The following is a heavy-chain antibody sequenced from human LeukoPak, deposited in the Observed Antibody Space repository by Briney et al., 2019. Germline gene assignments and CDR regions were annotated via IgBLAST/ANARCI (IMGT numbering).Heavy chain of an antibody. D-gene: IGHD3-10*01. V-gene: IGHV3-30*18. CDR2: IANAGINK. Sequence: PGTSLRLSCAASGFTFSSYGMNWVRQAPGKGLEWVAVIANAGINKFYVDSLRGRFSISRDNSKNTLYLQMNSLRPEDTAVYYCAKDGYYGSGTYPDYWGQGTLVTVSS. J-gene: IGHJ4*02. CDR3: AKDGYYGSGTYPDY. CDR1: GFTFSSYG.